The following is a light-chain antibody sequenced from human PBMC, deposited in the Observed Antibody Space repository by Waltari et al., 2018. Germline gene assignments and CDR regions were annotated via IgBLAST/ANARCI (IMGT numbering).Light chain of an antibody. CDR3: QQYDNLPLT. CDR2: DAS. J-gene: IGKJ4*01. CDR1: QDIRNY. Sequence: DIQMTQSPSSLSASVVDRVTITCQASQDIRNYLNWYQQKPGKAPKLLIYDASNLETGVPSRFSGSGSGTDFTFTISSLQPEDIATYYCQQYDNLPLTFGGGTKVEIK. V-gene: IGKV1-33*01.